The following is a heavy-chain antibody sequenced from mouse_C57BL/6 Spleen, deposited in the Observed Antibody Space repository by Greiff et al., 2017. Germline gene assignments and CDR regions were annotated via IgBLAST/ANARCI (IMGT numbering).Heavy chain of an antibody. V-gene: IGHV6-3*01. CDR2: IRLKSDNYAT. J-gene: IGHJ4*01. CDR1: GFTFSNYW. D-gene: IGHD1-1*01. Sequence: EVQRVESGGGLVQPGGSMKLSCVASGFTFSNYWMNWVRQSPEKGLEWVAQIRLKSDNYATHYAESVKGRFTISRDDSKSSVYLQMNNLRAEDTGIYYCTDYYGFYYYAMDYWGQGTSVTVSS. CDR3: TDYYGFYYYAMDY.